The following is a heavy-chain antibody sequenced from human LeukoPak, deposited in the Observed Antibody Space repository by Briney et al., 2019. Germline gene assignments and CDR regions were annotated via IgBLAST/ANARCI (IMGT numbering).Heavy chain of an antibody. V-gene: IGHV3-30-3*01. CDR1: GFSFSSYA. D-gene: IGHD6-6*01. CDR2: ISYDGSNK. CDR3: ARDRYSSSPNPYYYYYGMDV. Sequence: GGSLRLSCAASGFSFSSYAMHWVLQAPGKGLEWVAVISYDGSNKYYADSVKGRFTISRDNSKNTLYLQMNSLRAEDTAVYYCARDRYSSSPNPYYYYYGMDVWGQGTTVTVSS. J-gene: IGHJ6*02.